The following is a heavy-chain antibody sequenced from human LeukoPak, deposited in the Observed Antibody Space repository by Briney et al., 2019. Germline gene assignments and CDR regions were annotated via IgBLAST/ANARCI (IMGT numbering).Heavy chain of an antibody. Sequence: GGSLRLSCAASGFTFSDYYMSWIRQAPGKGLEWVSYISGTGSYTNYADSVKGRFTISRDNAKNSLYLQMNSLRAEDTAVYYCARVGAYSGSYSDYWGQGTLVPVSS. J-gene: IGHJ4*02. V-gene: IGHV3-11*05. D-gene: IGHD1-26*01. CDR3: ARVGAYSGSYSDY. CDR1: GFTFSDYY. CDR2: ISGTGSYT.